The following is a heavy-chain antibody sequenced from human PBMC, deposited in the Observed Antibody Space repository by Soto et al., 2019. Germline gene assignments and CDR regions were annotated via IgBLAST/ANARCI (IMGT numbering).Heavy chain of an antibody. Sequence: ASVKVSCKTSGGTFNTYPFSWVRQAPGQVLEWMGGIIPIFGTANYAQKFQGRVTITADESTSTAYMELSSLRSEDTAVYYCARDRVTIFGVVYNYYYGMDVWGQGTTVTVSS. CDR3: ARDRVTIFGVVYNYYYGMDV. J-gene: IGHJ6*02. CDR2: IIPIFGTA. D-gene: IGHD3-3*01. V-gene: IGHV1-69*13. CDR1: GGTFNTYP.